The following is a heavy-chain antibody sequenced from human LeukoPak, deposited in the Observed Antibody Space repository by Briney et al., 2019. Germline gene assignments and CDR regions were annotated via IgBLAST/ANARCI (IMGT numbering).Heavy chain of an antibody. CDR3: ANRRVDYDFWSGYPYSPYYYYYGMDV. D-gene: IGHD3-3*01. J-gene: IGHJ6*02. V-gene: IGHV3-23*01. CDR1: GFTFSSYW. Sequence: GGSLRLSCAASGFTFSSYWMSWVRQAPGKGLEWVSAISGSGGSTYYADSVKGRFTISRDNSKNTLYLQMNSLRAEDTAVYYCANRRVDYDFWSGYPYSPYYYYYGMDVWGQGTTVTVSS. CDR2: ISGSGGST.